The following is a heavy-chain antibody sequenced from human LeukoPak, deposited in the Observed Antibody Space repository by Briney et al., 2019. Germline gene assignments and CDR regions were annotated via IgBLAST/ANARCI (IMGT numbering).Heavy chain of an antibody. CDR1: GFPFSDYY. Sequence: PGGSLRLSCVASGFPFSDYYMSWIRQAPGKGLDWVSYISGSGGKIYYADSVKGRFTISRDNAKSSLYLQMNSLRAEDTAVYYCAKVRSSSFDYWGQGTLVTVSS. J-gene: IGHJ4*02. CDR2: ISGSGGKI. V-gene: IGHV3-11*01. CDR3: AKVRSSSFDY. D-gene: IGHD2-2*01.